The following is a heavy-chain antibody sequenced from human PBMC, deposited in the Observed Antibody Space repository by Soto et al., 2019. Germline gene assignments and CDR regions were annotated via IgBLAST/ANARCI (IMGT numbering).Heavy chain of an antibody. V-gene: IGHV3-11*06. D-gene: IGHD6-19*01. CDR1: GFTFSDYY. J-gene: IGHJ4*02. CDR2: IRSSSSYT. Sequence: XGSLGLSCASSGFTFSDYYMSWIRQAPGKGLEWVSYIRSSSSYTNYADSVKGRFTISRDNAKNSLYLQMNSLRAEDTAVYYCARNFSQGIAVAGIDYWGQGTLVTVPS. CDR3: ARNFSQGIAVAGIDY.